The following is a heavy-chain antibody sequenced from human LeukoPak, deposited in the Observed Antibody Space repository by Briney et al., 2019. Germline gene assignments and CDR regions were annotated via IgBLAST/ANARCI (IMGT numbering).Heavy chain of an antibody. D-gene: IGHD3-10*01. CDR3: TTYGSGRKFDY. Sequence: AGGSLRLSCAASGFSFSDAWMSWVRQIPGKGLEWVGCIESKTDGGTTDYAAPVKGRFTISRDDSTNTLYLQMNSLKSEDTAVYYCTTYGSGRKFDYWGQGILVTVSS. V-gene: IGHV3-15*04. CDR2: IESKTDGGTT. J-gene: IGHJ4*02. CDR1: GFSFSDAW.